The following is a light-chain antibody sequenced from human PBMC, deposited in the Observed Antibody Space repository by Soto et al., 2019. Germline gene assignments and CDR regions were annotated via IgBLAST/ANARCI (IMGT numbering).Light chain of an antibody. J-gene: IGLJ3*02. CDR3: QTWATGPDWV. Sequence: QPVLTQSPSASASLGASVKLTCTLSSGHSTYAIAWHQQRPDKGPRYLMSLDSDGSHSKGDGIPDRFSGSSSGAERYLTISSLQSEDEADYYCQTWATGPDWVFGGGTKVTVL. V-gene: IGLV4-69*01. CDR1: SGHSTYA. CDR2: LDSDGSH.